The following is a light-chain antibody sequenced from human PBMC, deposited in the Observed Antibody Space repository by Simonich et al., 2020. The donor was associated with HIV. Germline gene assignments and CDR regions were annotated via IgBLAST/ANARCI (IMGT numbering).Light chain of an antibody. V-gene: IGKV1-9*01. J-gene: IGKJ4*01. Sequence: IQLTQSPSFLSASVGDRVTITCRASKDISSYLAWYQQKPGKAPKHLIYAVSTLQSGVPSRFSGSGSGTEFTLTISSLQPEDFATYYCQQLNSALTFGGGTKVEIK. CDR1: KDISSY. CDR3: QQLNSALT. CDR2: AVS.